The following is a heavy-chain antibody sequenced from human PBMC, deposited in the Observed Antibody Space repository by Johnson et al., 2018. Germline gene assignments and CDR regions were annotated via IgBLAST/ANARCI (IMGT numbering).Heavy chain of an antibody. J-gene: IGHJ1*01. Sequence: VQLVQSGGGLVQPGGSLGLSCASSGFSVSSSYITWVRQAPGKGLEWVSSVYRGGSPFYSDSVRDRFTISRDKVKNMVYLQMDSLRVEDTAVYFCAREIDHSSSFQHFRHWGQGTLVTVSS. CDR3: AREIDHSSSFQHFRH. V-gene: IGHV3-66*02. D-gene: IGHD6-6*01. CDR2: VYRGGSP. CDR1: GFSVSSSY.